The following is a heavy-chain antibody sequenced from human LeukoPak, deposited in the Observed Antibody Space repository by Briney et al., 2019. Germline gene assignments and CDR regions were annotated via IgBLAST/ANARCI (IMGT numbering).Heavy chain of an antibody. CDR3: AKDRLLNCRGDCYIFDY. CDR1: GFTFSSYG. Sequence: PGGSLRLSCAASGFTFSSYGMSWVRQAPGKGLEWVSAISGNGYTTYYADSVKGRFTISRDNSKNTLYLQVNGLRTEDTAVYYCAKDRLLNCRGDCYIFDYWGQGTVVTVSS. V-gene: IGHV3-23*01. D-gene: IGHD2-21*02. J-gene: IGHJ4*02. CDR2: ISGNGYTT.